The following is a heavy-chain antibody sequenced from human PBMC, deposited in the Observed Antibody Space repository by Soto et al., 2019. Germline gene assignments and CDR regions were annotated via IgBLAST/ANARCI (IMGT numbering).Heavy chain of an antibody. Sequence: PSETQSLTCAFSGVSISSGCYSLSWIRQPPGKGLEWIGYIYHSGSTYYNPSLKSRVTISVDGSKNQFSLKLSSVTAADTAIYFCARLVYDTRLNYMYFDFWGQGALVTVSS. CDR2: IYHSGST. CDR1: GVSISSGCYS. D-gene: IGHD2-8*01. J-gene: IGHJ4*02. V-gene: IGHV4-30-2*01. CDR3: ARLVYDTRLNYMYFDF.